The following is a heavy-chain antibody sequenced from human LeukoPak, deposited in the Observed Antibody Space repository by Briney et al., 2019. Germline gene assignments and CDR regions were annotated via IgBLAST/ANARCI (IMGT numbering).Heavy chain of an antibody. CDR1: GFTFSSYS. Sequence: GGSLRLSCAASGFTFSSYSMAWVRQAPGKGLEWLSYITSSSNINYADSVKGRFTISRDNSKNTLYLQMNSLRAEDTAVYYCAKGYYDSSGFDYWGQGTLVTVSS. CDR3: AKGYYDSSGFDY. V-gene: IGHV3-48*01. D-gene: IGHD3-22*01. CDR2: ITSSSNI. J-gene: IGHJ4*02.